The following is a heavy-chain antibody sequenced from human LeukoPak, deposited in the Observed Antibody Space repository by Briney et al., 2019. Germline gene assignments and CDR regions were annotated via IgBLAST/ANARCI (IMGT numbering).Heavy chain of an antibody. CDR3: ARSVVATEPFDY. CDR2: ISYDGSNK. CDR1: GFTFSSYA. D-gene: IGHD5-12*01. V-gene: IGHV3-30*04. J-gene: IGHJ4*02. Sequence: GGSLRLSCAASGFTFSSYAMHWVRQAPGKGLEWVAVISYDGSNKYYADSVKGRFTISRDNSKNTLYLQMNSLRAEDTAVYYCARSVVATEPFDYWGQGTLVTVSS.